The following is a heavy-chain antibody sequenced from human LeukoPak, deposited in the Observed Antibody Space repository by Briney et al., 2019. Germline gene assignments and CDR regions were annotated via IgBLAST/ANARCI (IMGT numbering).Heavy chain of an antibody. J-gene: IGHJ4*02. CDR3: AKAGDCSSTSCSNTFFDY. D-gene: IGHD2-2*01. Sequence: GGSLRLSCAASGFTFSSYGMHWVRQAPGKGLEWVAVISYDGSNKYYADSVKGRFTISRDNSKNTLYLQMNSLRAEDTAVYYCAKAGDCSSTSCSNTFFDYWGQGTLVTVSS. CDR1: GFTFSSYG. CDR2: ISYDGSNK. V-gene: IGHV3-30*18.